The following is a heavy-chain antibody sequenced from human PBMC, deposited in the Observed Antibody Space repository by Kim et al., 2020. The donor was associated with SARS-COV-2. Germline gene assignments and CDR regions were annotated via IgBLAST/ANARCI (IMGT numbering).Heavy chain of an antibody. D-gene: IGHD6-6*01. V-gene: IGHV3-33*06. Sequence: GGSLRLSCAASGFTFSSYGMHWVRQAPDKGLEWVAVIWYDGSNKYYADSVKGRFTISRDNSKNTLYLQMNSMRAEDTAVYYCTKGRGALVARAPFDYWGQGTLVTDSS. CDR1: GFTFSSYG. CDR3: TKGRGALVARAPFDY. CDR2: IWYDGSNK. J-gene: IGHJ4*02.